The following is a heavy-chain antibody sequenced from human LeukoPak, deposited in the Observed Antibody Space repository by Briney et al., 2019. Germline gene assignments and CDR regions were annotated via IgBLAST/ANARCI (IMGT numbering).Heavy chain of an antibody. CDR2: INHSGST. V-gene: IGHV4-34*01. Sequence: SETLSLTCAVYGGSFSGYYWSWIRQPPGKGLEWIGEINHSGSTNYNPSLKSRVTISVDTSKNQFPLKLSSVTAADTAVYYCARGPRTRFDYWGQGTLVTVSS. CDR1: GGSFSGYY. J-gene: IGHJ4*02. CDR3: ARGPRTRFDY.